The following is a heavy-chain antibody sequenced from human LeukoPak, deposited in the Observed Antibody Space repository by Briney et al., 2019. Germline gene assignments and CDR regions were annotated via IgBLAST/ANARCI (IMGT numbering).Heavy chain of an antibody. CDR3: ARGFYIVGNAGVFDL. Sequence: ASETLSLTCTVSGYSISSGYYWSWIRQPPGKGLEWIGYIYYSGSTNYNPSLKSRVTISVDTSKNQFSLKLSSVTAADTAVYYCARGFYIVGNAGVFDLWSQGTMVTVSS. D-gene: IGHD2-21*01. V-gene: IGHV4-61*01. CDR1: GYSISSGYY. J-gene: IGHJ3*01. CDR2: IYYSGST.